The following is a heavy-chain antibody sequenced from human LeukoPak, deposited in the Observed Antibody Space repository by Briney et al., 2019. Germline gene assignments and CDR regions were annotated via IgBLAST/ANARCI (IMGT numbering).Heavy chain of an antibody. CDR1: GFTFTSYE. J-gene: IGHJ4*02. CDR2: MSSSGSTI. CDR3: ARKCHGSGNYYPDY. V-gene: IGHV3-48*03. Sequence: GGSLRLSCAASGFTFTSYEMNWVRQAPGKGLEWVSYMSSSGSTIYYADSVKGRFTISRDNAKNSLYLQMNSLRDDDTAVYYCARKCHGSGNYYPDYWGQGTLVTVSS. D-gene: IGHD3-10*01.